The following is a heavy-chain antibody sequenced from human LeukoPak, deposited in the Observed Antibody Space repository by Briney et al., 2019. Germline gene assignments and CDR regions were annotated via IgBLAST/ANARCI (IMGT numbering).Heavy chain of an antibody. CDR3: ARRAGDYSHPYDY. D-gene: IGHD3-22*01. CDR2: IYSDNT. J-gene: IGHJ4*02. Sequence: GGSLRLPCTVSGFTVSSNSMSWVRQAPGKGLEWVSFIYSDNTHNSDSVKGRFTISRDNSKNTLYLQMNSLRAEDTAVYYCARRAGDYSHPYDYWGQGTLVTVSS. V-gene: IGHV3-53*01. CDR1: GFTVSSNS.